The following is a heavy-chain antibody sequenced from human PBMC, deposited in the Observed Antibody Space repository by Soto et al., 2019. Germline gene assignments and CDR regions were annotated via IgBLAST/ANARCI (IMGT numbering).Heavy chain of an antibody. CDR3: GRYMVVAATLDY. CDR2: INAGNGNT. D-gene: IGHD2-15*01. Sequence: ASVKVSCKASGYTFTSYAMHWVRQAPGQRLEWMGWINAGNGNTKYSQKFQGRVTITRDTSASTAYMELSSLRSEDTAVYYCGRYMVVAATLDYWGQGTLVTVSS. V-gene: IGHV1-3*01. CDR1: GYTFTSYA. J-gene: IGHJ4*02.